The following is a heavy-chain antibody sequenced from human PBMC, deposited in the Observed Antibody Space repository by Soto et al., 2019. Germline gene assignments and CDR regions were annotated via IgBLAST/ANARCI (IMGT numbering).Heavy chain of an antibody. CDR1: GGSISSYY. CDR2: IYYSGST. V-gene: IGHV4-59*08. Sequence: SETLSLTCTVSGGSISSYYWSWIRQPPGKGLEWIGYIYYSGSTNYNPSLKSRVTISVDTSKNQFSLKLSSVTAADTAVYYCARNRGYSGYDSLDYWGQGTLVTVSS. D-gene: IGHD5-12*01. J-gene: IGHJ4*02. CDR3: ARNRGYSGYDSLDY.